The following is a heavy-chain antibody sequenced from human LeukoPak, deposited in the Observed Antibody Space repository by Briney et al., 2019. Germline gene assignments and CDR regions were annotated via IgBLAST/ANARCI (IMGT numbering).Heavy chain of an antibody. Sequence: PSETLSLTCTVSGDSISSDGYYWSWIRQPAGKGLEWIGRICTSGSTNYNPSLKSRVTMSLDTSKNQFSLKLSSVTAADTAIYYCARGYCSSGSCYHGDYWGQGTLVTVSS. CDR2: ICTSGST. CDR3: ARGYCSSGSCYHGDY. CDR1: GDSISSDGYY. D-gene: IGHD2-2*01. V-gene: IGHV4-61*02. J-gene: IGHJ4*02.